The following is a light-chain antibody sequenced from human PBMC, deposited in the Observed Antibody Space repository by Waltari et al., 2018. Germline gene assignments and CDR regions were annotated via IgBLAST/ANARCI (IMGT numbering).Light chain of an antibody. J-gene: IGKJ1*01. V-gene: IGKV1-39*01. CDR1: QRIASN. Sequence: DIQMTQSPSSLSASVGDRVTITCRASQRIASNLSWYQQKPGKSPKLLIYASSSLQSGVPSRFSARGSGTEFTLTISSLQREDFATYYCQQSYSSPRTFGQGTKVEVK. CDR2: ASS. CDR3: QQSYSSPRT.